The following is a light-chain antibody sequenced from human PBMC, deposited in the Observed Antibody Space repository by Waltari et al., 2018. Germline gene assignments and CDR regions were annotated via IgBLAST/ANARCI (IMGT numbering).Light chain of an antibody. J-gene: IGLJ2*01. Sequence: SYELTQPPSVSVSPGQTATITCSGDLLPTQFAYWYQQRPGQAPVLLIYKYPARASGIPERFYGSTSGTTVTLTIAGVQAEDEADYFCQSVDVTALPFGGGTRLTVL. CDR2: KYP. CDR3: QSVDVTALP. CDR1: LLPTQF. V-gene: IGLV3-25*03.